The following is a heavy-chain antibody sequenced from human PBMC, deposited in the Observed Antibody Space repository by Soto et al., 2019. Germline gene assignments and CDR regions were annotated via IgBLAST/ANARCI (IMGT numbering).Heavy chain of an antibody. CDR2: IYSGGST. CDR1: GFTVSSNY. Sequence: EVQLVESGGGLVQPGGSLRLSCAASGFTVSSNYMSWVRRAPGKGLEWVSVIYSGGSTYYADSVKGRFTISRDNSKNTLYLQMNSLRAEDTAVYYCARVERFDYDSSGYNWFDPWGQGTLVTVSS. J-gene: IGHJ5*02. D-gene: IGHD3-22*01. CDR3: ARVERFDYDSSGYNWFDP. V-gene: IGHV3-66*01.